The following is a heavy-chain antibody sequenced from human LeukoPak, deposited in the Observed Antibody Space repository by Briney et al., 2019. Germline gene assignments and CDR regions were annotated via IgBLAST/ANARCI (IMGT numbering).Heavy chain of an antibody. D-gene: IGHD6-6*01. J-gene: IGHJ6*02. CDR2: INHSGST. CDR1: GGSFSGYY. CDR3: ARGIAARPVRPGMDV. Sequence: SETLSLTCAVYGGSFSGYYWSWIRRPPGKGLEWIGEINHSGSTNYNPSLKSRVTISVDTSKNQFSLKLSSVTAADTAVYYCARGIAARPVRPGMDVWGQGTTVTVSS. V-gene: IGHV4-34*01.